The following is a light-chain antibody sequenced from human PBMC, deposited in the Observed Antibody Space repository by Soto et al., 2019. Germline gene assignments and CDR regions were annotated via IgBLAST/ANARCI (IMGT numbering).Light chain of an antibody. CDR3: QQYIFYPLI. J-gene: IGKJ4*01. V-gene: IGKV1-5*03. CDR1: QSISSW. Sequence: DIRMTQSPSTLSASVGDRVTMTCRASQSISSWLAWYQQKPGKAPKLLIYKASSLESGVPSRFSGSGSGTEFTLTITTLQPDDFASYYCQQYIFYPLIFGGGTKVEIK. CDR2: KAS.